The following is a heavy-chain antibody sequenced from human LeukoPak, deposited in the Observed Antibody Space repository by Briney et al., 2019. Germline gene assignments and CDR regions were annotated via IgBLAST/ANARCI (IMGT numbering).Heavy chain of an antibody. V-gene: IGHV4-4*07. CDR3: ARDSPDGYTHGHYYYNIDV. J-gene: IGHJ6*03. D-gene: IGHD5-18*01. CDR1: GGSINSHY. Sequence: SETLSLTCTVCGGSINSHYWTWIRQPAGKGLEWIGRIWSSGGLWSSGGTNYNPSLTSRIIMSVDTSKNQFSLRLSSVTAADTAVYYCARDSPDGYTHGHYYYNIDVWGKRTTVTVSS. CDR2: IWSSGGLWSSGGT.